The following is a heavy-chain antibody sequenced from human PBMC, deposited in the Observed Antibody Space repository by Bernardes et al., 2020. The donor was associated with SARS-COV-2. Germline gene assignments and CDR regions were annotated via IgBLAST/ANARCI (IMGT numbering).Heavy chain of an antibody. V-gene: IGHV4-59*01. CDR3: ARDLSHLVRRGFDL. CDR2: IYYSGST. Sequence: SETLSLTCTVSGGSLGSYYWAWIRQPPGKGLEWIGYIYYSGSTNYNPSLKSRVTISVDRSQNQFSLNLSSVTPADTAVYYCARDLSHLVRRGFDLWGRGTLVTVSS. D-gene: IGHD3-10*01. J-gene: IGHJ2*01. CDR1: GGSLGSYY.